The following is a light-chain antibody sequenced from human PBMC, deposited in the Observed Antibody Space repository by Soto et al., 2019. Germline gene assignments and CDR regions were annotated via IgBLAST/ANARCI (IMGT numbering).Light chain of an antibody. CDR3: SSYAGSNNLV. Sequence: QSALTQPPSASGSPGQSVTICCTGTSSDVGGYNSVSWYQQHPGKVPRLMIYEVSKRPSGVPDRFSGSKSVNTASLTVSGLQAEDEADYYCSSYAGSNNLVFGGGTKLTVL. CDR2: EVS. J-gene: IGLJ2*01. V-gene: IGLV2-8*01. CDR1: SSDVGGYNS.